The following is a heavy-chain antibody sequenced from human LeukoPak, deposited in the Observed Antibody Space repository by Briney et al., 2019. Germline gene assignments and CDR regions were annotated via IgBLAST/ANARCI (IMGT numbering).Heavy chain of an antibody. V-gene: IGHV7-4-1*02. Sequence: ASVKVSCKASGYTFTSYAMNWVRQAPGQGLEWMGWINTNTGNPTYAQGFTGRFVFSLGPSVSTAYLQISSLKAEDTAVYYCAGKIAWWALDIWGQGTMVTVSS. CDR3: AGKIAWWALDI. D-gene: IGHD2-8*02. CDR1: GYTFTSYA. J-gene: IGHJ3*02. CDR2: INTNTGNP.